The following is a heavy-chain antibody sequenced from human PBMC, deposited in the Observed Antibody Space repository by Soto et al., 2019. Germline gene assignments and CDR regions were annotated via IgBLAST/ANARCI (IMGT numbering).Heavy chain of an antibody. D-gene: IGHD2-21*01. CDR3: TRGGHCIDGVWSALDY. J-gene: IGHJ4*02. CDR1: GGSISTYY. Sequence: QVQLQESGPGLVKPSETLSLTCTVSGGSISTYYWSWIRQPPGKGLEWIGYIYYGGSANYNPSLKGRGTISLDRATKQFSLRLDSGTAADTAVYYCTRGGHCIDGVWSALDYWGQGTLVTVSS. CDR2: IYYGGSA. V-gene: IGHV4-59*08.